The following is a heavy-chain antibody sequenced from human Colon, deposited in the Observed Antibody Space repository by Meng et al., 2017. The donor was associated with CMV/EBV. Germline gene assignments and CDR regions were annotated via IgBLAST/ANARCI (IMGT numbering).Heavy chain of an antibody. D-gene: IGHD6-13*01. Sequence: QVQLVQSGAEVRKPGASGRVSGKASGYTFSKSYIYWVRQAPGQGPERMGIINPTGDSTTLAQKFQGRVTVTRDTSTNTVYMELSSLRSDDTAVYYCASQAATHTYFDFWGHGTLVTVSS. V-gene: IGHV1-46*01. J-gene: IGHJ4*01. CDR2: INPTGDST. CDR1: GYTFSKSY. CDR3: ASQAATHTYFDF.